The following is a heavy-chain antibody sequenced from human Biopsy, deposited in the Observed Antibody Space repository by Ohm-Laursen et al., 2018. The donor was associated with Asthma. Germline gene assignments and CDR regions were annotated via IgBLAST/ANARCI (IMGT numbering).Heavy chain of an antibody. Sequence: ASVKVSCKGSRDIFSSYGFSWVRQAPGQGLEWMGGIIPISLTPSYARRFRGRVTISADEYTRTAYMDLSSLRSEDTAVYYCARTYYDFLTGQVNDAFAMWGQGTMVTVSS. V-gene: IGHV1-69*13. D-gene: IGHD3-9*01. CDR3: ARTYYDFLTGQVNDAFAM. CDR1: RDIFSSYG. CDR2: IIPISLTP. J-gene: IGHJ3*02.